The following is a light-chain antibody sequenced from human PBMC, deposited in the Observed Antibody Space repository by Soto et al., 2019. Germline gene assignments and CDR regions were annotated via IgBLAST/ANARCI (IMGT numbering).Light chain of an antibody. Sequence: EIVLTQSPGTLSLSPGERATPSCRASQSVSSSYLAWYQQKPGQAPRLLIYGASSRATGIPDRFSGSGSGTDFTLTISRLEPEDFAVYYCQQYGSSPRTFGQGTKV. J-gene: IGKJ1*01. CDR1: QSVSSSY. CDR3: QQYGSSPRT. V-gene: IGKV3-20*01. CDR2: GAS.